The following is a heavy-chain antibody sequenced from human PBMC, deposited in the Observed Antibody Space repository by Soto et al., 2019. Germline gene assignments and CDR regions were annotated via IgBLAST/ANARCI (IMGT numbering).Heavy chain of an antibody. V-gene: IGHV3-33*01. D-gene: IGHD6-19*01. CDR3: ARDRCIAVAEVWFDP. CDR1: GFTFSSYG. J-gene: IGHJ5*02. CDR2: IWYDGSNK. Sequence: QVQLVESGGGVVQPGRSLRLSCAASGFTFSSYGMHWVRQAPGKGLEWVAVIWYDGSNKYYADYVKGRFTISRDNSKNTLYLQTNSLRAEDTAVYYCARDRCIAVAEVWFDPWGQGTLVTVSS.